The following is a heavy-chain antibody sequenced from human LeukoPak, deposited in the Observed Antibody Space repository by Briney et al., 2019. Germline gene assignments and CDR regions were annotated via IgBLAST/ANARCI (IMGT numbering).Heavy chain of an antibody. J-gene: IGHJ3*02. CDR3: ARDLSSSWYGGDDAFDI. CDR1: GFTFDDYA. D-gene: IGHD6-13*01. V-gene: IGHV3-9*01. Sequence: GGSLRLSCAVSGFTFDDYAMHWVRQVPGKGLEWVSGINWNSDSIGYADSVKGRFTISRDNSKNTLYLQMNSLRAEDTAVYYCARDLSSSWYGGDDAFDIWGQGTMVTVSS. CDR2: INWNSDSI.